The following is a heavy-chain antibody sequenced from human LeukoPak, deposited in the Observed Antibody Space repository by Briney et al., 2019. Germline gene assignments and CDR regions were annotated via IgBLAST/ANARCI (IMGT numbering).Heavy chain of an antibody. V-gene: IGHV1-18*01. CDR3: ARDYYGSGSHDY. CDR2: ISTYNGKT. Sequence: GASVTVSFTASGYTFTIYGITWVRQAPGQGLEGMGWISTYNGKTSTAQNLQGRVTMTTDTSTSTAYMEVRSLRSDDTAVYYCARDYYGSGSHDYWGQGTLVTVSS. D-gene: IGHD3-10*01. CDR1: GYTFTIYG. J-gene: IGHJ4*02.